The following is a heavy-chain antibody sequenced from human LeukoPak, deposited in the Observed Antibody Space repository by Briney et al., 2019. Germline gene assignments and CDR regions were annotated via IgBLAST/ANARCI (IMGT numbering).Heavy chain of an antibody. CDR1: GGSFSGYY. J-gene: IGHJ4*02. V-gene: IGHV4-34*01. CDR2: INHSGST. CDR3: ARAHSSYYFDY. Sequence: SETLSLTCAVYGGSFSGYYWSWIRQPPGKGLEWIGEINHSGSTNYNPSLKSRVTISVDTSKNQFSLKLSSVTAADTAVYYCARAHSSYYFDYWGQGTLVTVSS. D-gene: IGHD2-21*01.